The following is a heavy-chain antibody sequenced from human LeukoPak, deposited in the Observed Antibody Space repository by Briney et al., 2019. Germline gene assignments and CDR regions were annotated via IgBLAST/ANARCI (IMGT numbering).Heavy chain of an antibody. CDR2: IYYSGST. D-gene: IGHD3-3*01. V-gene: IGHV4-31*03. CDR1: GGSISSGGYY. CDR3: ARGFYYDFWSGVKWHPAYYFDY. Sequence: SETLSLTCTVSGGSISSGGYYWSWIRQHPGKGLEWIGYIYYSGSTYYNPSLKSRVTISVDTSKNQFSLKLSSVTAADTAVYYCARGFYYDFWSGVKWHPAYYFDYWGRGALVTVSS. J-gene: IGHJ4*02.